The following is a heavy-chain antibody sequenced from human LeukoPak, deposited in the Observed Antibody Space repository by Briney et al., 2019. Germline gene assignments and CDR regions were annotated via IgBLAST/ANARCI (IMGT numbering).Heavy chain of an antibody. CDR3: AKDQGYSYGPLDY. CDR2: ISGSGGST. Sequence: GGSLRLSCAASGFTFSSYAMSWVSQAPGKGLEWVSAISGSGGSTYYADSVKGRFTISRDNSKNTLYLQMNSLRAEDTAVYYCAKDQGYSYGPLDYWGQGTLVTVSS. CDR1: GFTFSSYA. J-gene: IGHJ4*02. V-gene: IGHV3-23*01. D-gene: IGHD5-18*01.